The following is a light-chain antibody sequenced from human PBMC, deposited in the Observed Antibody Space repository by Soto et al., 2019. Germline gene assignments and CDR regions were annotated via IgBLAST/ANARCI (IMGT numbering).Light chain of an antibody. V-gene: IGLV7-43*01. CDR3: LLYYGTAQVAV. CDR2: STN. Sequence: QAVVTQEPSLTVSPGGTVTLTCASKTGAVTSSSFANRFQQKPGQPPRTLIYSTNNRHSCTPARFSGSLLGGKAALTLSGVQPEDEAEYYCLLYYGTAQVAVFGPGTKVTVL. J-gene: IGLJ1*01. CDR1: TGAVTSSSF.